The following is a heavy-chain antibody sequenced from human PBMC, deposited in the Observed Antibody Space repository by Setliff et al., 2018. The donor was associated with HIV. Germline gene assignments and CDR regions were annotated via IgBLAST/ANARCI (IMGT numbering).Heavy chain of an antibody. J-gene: IGHJ4*02. CDR1: GGSISSGIYY. Sequence: SETLSLTCTVSGGSISSGIYYWSWIRQPAGRGLEWIGHISASGSSKFNPTLQSRVTLSVDPSNNQFSLNLTSVTAADTAVYYCARVNDILLGYWVGYFDYWGQGTLVTVSS. CDR3: ARVNDILLGYWVGYFDY. CDR2: ISASGSS. V-gene: IGHV4-61*09. D-gene: IGHD2-8*01.